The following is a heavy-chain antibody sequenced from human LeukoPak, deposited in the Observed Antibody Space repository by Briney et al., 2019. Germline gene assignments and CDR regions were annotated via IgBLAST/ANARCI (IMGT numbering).Heavy chain of an antibody. D-gene: IGHD2-15*01. CDR1: GGSISNNY. CDR3: ARGGNCSGGSCYSDRGWFDP. CDR2: IYYSGIT. V-gene: IGHV4-59*01. Sequence: KTSETLSLTCTVSGGSISNNYWSWIRQPPGKGLEWIGYIYYSGITNYNPSLKSRVTISVDTSKNQFSLKLSSVTAADTAVYYCARGGNCSGGSCYSDRGWFDPWGQGTLVTVSS. J-gene: IGHJ5*02.